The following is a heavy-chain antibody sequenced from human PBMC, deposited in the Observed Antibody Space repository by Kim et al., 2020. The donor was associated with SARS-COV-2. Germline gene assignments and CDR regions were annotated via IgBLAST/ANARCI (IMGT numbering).Heavy chain of an antibody. CDR3: AKVAEEIVVVPAAFDY. D-gene: IGHD2-2*01. CDR2: ISGSGGST. CDR1: GFTFSSYA. V-gene: IGHV3-23*01. Sequence: GGSLRLSCAASGFTFSSYAMSWVRQAPGKGLEWVSAISGSGGSTYYADSVKGRFTISRDNSKNTLYLQMNSLRAEDTAVYYCAKVAEEIVVVPAAFDYWGQGTLVTVYS. J-gene: IGHJ4*02.